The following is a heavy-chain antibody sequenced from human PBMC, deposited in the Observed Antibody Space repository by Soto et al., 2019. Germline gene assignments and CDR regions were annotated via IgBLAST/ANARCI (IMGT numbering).Heavy chain of an antibody. V-gene: IGHV3-23*01. D-gene: IGHD1-1*01. CDR1: GFTFSNFA. CDR2: VYGGGNGA. CDR3: AKFEGALHHNYHMDV. Sequence: EMQLLESGGGLVQPGGSLRLSCAASGFTFSNFAMSWVSQAPGKGLEWVSGVYGGGNGALYADSVKGRFIISRDNSKNTLYLHLNSLRAGDTAVYYCAKFEGALHHNYHMDVWGQGTTVTVSS. J-gene: IGHJ6*02.